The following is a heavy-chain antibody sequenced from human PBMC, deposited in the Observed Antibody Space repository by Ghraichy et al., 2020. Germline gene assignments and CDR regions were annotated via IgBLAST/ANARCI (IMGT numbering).Heavy chain of an antibody. Sequence: GESLNISCAASGFTFSSYDMHWVRQATGKGLEWVSAIGTAGDTYYPGSVKGRFTISRENAKNSLYLQMNSLRAGDTAVYYCARGGYKDIVVVPAADYFDYWGQGTLVTVSS. CDR3: ARGGYKDIVVVPAADYFDY. CDR1: GFTFSSYD. CDR2: IGTAGDT. D-gene: IGHD2-2*01. V-gene: IGHV3-13*01. J-gene: IGHJ4*02.